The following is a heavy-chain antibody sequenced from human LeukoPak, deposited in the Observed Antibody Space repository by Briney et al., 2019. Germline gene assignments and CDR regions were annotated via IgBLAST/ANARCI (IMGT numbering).Heavy chain of an antibody. D-gene: IGHD3-9*01. CDR2: ISGSGGST. V-gene: IGHV3-23*01. CDR3: ARDPYYDIFHCFDY. J-gene: IGHJ4*02. Sequence: PGGSLRLSCAASGFTFSSYAMSWVRQAPGKGLEWVSAISGSGGSTYYADSVEGRFTISRDNSKNTLYLQMNSLRAEDTAVYYCARDPYYDIFHCFDYWGQGTLVTVSS. CDR1: GFTFSSYA.